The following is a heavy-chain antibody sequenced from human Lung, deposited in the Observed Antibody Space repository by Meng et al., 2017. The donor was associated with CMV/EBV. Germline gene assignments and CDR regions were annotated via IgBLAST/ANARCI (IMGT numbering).Heavy chain of an antibody. D-gene: IGHD2-8*01. CDR2: IAHDGSAK. V-gene: IGHV3-30*02. J-gene: IGHJ4*02. CDR1: GFTFSSSA. CDR3: AKDLYYSFDY. Sequence: VLLVESGGGVVLPGGSLRLSCAASGFTFSSSAMHWVRQPPGKGLEWVSFIAHDGSAKTYTDSVKGRFTISRDDSENTVYLEMNSLRAEDTAVYYCAKDLYYSFDYWGQGTLVTVSS.